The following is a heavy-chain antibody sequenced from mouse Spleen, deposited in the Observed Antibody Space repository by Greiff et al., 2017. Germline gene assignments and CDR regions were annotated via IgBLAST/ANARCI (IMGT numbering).Heavy chain of an antibody. Sequence: EVQLQQSGPVLVKPGASVKMSCKASGYTFTDYYMNWVKQSHGKSLEWIGVINPYNGGTSYNQKFKGKATLTVDKSSSTAYMELNSLTSEDSAVYFCARDYSNYVAYWGQGTLVTVSA. D-gene: IGHD2-5*01. J-gene: IGHJ3*01. CDR3: ARDYSNYVAY. CDR1: GYTFTDYY. CDR2: INPYNGGT. V-gene: IGHV1-19*01.